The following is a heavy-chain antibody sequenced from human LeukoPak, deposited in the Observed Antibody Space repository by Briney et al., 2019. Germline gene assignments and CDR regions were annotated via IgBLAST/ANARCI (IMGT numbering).Heavy chain of an antibody. CDR1: AGSICSYY. J-gene: IGHJ5*02. D-gene: IGHD3-10*01. CDR2: IHCSESA. Sequence: PSETLSFNCTVSAGSICSYYWSWIRKRPGQGLEGIGYIHCSESAYCNPSLKSRATISVDTSKNAFALKMSSVTAADTAVYYCARDYGSRYNWFDPWGQGTLATVSS. V-gene: IGHV4-59*13. CDR3: ARDYGSRYNWFDP.